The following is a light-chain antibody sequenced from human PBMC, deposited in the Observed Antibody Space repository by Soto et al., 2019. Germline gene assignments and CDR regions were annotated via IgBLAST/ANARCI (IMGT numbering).Light chain of an antibody. CDR1: SSDVGGYNY. J-gene: IGLJ1*01. CDR3: GSYASNIYV. V-gene: IGLV2-14*01. CDR2: EVS. Sequence: QSVLTQPASVSGSPGQSITVSCTGTSSDVGGYNYVSWYQQHPGKAPKLMIYEVSSRPSGVSNRFSGSKSGNTASLTISGLQAEDEADYYCGSYASNIYVFGTGTKVTVL.